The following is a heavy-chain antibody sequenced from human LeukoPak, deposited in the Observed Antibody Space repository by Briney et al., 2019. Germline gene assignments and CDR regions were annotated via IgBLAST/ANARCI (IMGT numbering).Heavy chain of an antibody. V-gene: IGHV1-46*01. CDR1: GGTFSSYA. CDR3: ARQGTYSSAIGMGY. J-gene: IGHJ4*02. Sequence: ASVKVSCKASGGTFSSYAISWVRQAPGQGLEWMGVINPSGGSTSYAQKFQGRVTMTRDTSTRTVYMEVNSLRSEDTAVYYCARQGTYSSAIGMGYWGQGTLVTVSS. CDR2: INPSGGST. D-gene: IGHD6-19*01.